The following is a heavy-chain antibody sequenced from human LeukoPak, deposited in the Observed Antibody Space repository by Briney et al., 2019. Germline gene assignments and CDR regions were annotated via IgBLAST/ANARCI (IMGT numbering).Heavy chain of an antibody. J-gene: IGHJ3*02. CDR2: IYYSGST. CDR3: ARGGYCSSTSCRVGNALDI. Sequence: SETLSLTCTVSGGSISSYYWSWIRQPPGKGLEWIGYIYYSGSTYYNPSLRSRVTISVDTSKNQFSLKLSSVTAADTAVYYCARGGYCSSTSCRVGNALDIWGQGTMVTVSS. D-gene: IGHD2-2*01. CDR1: GGSISSYY. V-gene: IGHV4-59*01.